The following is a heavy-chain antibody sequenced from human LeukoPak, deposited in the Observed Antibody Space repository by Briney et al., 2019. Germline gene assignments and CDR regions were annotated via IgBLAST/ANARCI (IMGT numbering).Heavy chain of an antibody. V-gene: IGHV4-38-2*01. CDR3: ARGQWLVRVYFDY. CDR1: GYSISSGYY. Sequence: SETLSLTCAVSGYSISSGYYWGWIRQPPGKGLEWIGSIYHSGSTYYNPSLKSRVTISVDTSKNQFSLKLSSVTAADTAVYYCARGQWLVRVYFDYCGQGTLVTVSS. D-gene: IGHD6-19*01. CDR2: IYHSGST. J-gene: IGHJ4*02.